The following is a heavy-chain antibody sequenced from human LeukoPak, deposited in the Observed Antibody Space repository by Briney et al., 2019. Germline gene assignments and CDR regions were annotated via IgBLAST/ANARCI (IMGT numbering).Heavy chain of an antibody. V-gene: IGHV3-66*01. CDR1: GFTVFNNY. D-gene: IGHD4-11*01. CDR3: VPRSNSMDV. Sequence: GGSLRLSCAVSGFTVFNNYMSWVRQAPGKGLEWVSVIHSGGSTYYADSVKGRFTTSRDKSKNTLYLQMYSLRAEDTAVYYCVPRSNSMDVWGQGTTVTVSS. J-gene: IGHJ6*02. CDR2: IHSGGST.